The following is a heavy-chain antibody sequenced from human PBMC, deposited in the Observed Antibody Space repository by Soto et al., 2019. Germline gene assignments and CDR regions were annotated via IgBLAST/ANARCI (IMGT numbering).Heavy chain of an antibody. J-gene: IGHJ4*02. Sequence: ETLSLPCIVSGGSITRRSSYWAWIRQPPGKGLEWVGTFYDGNTYHNPSLRSRITIAVDTSKNQFSLKLNSVAAADTAFYYCATTRGLAVGGSFDYWGQGMLVTVSS. V-gene: IGHV4-39*01. D-gene: IGHD3-10*01. CDR1: GGSITRRSSY. CDR2: FYDGNT. CDR3: ATTRGLAVGGSFDY.